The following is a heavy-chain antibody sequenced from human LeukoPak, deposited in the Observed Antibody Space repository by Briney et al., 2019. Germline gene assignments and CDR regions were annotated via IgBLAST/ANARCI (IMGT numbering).Heavy chain of an antibody. V-gene: IGHV4-59*02. Sequence: SETLSLTCTVSGASVNDYYWTWIRQTPGKGLEWIGYVHYSGSSDFNPSLKSRVTMSLASTENQLSLKVTSVTAADTAVYHCARGGWSLDFWGQGTLVTVSS. CDR1: GASVNDYY. J-gene: IGHJ4*02. CDR3: ARGGWSLDF. CDR2: VHYSGSS.